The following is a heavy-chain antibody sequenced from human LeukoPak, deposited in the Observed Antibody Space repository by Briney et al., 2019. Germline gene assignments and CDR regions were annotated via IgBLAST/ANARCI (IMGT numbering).Heavy chain of an antibody. J-gene: IGHJ4*02. V-gene: IGHV3-23*01. CDR1: GFTSSSFA. D-gene: IGHD2-2*01. Sequence: GGSLRLSCAASGFTSSSFAMSWVRQAPGKGLEWVSTFSGTSYSTYYADSVKGRFTITRDNSKNTLYLEMNSLRVEDTAVYYCAKGRCASTSCPSDFWGQGTLVTVSS. CDR2: FSGTSYST. CDR3: AKGRCASTSCPSDF.